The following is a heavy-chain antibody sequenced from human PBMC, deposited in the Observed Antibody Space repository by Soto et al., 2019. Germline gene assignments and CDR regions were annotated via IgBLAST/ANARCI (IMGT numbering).Heavy chain of an antibody. CDR3: ASLTVAGLDYYYYGMDV. D-gene: IGHD6-19*01. J-gene: IGHJ6*02. Sequence: SVKVSCKASGGTFSSYAISWVRQAPGQGLEWMGGIIPIFGTANYAQKFQGRVTITADESTSTAYMELSSLRSEDTAVYYCASLTVAGLDYYYYGMDVWGQGTTVTVSS. CDR2: IIPIFGTA. V-gene: IGHV1-69*13. CDR1: GGTFSSYA.